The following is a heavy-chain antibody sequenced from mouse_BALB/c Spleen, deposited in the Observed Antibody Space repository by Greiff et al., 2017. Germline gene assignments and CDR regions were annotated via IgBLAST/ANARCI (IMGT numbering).Heavy chain of an antibody. Sequence: VKLMESGAELAKPGASVKMSCKASGYTFSSYWMHWVKQRPGQGLEWIGYINPSTGYTEYNQKFKDKATLTADKSSSTAYMQLSSLTSEDSAVYYCARGYGPYYFDYWGQGTTLTVSS. V-gene: IGHV1-7*01. D-gene: IGHD2-10*02. CDR1: GYTFSSYW. J-gene: IGHJ2*01. CDR2: INPSTGYT. CDR3: ARGYGPYYFDY.